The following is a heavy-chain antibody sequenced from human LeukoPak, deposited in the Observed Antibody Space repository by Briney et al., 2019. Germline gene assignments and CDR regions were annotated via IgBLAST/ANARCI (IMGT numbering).Heavy chain of an antibody. CDR3: ARELDTAMGERMAFDI. CDR1: GYTFTGYY. V-gene: IGHV1-2*02. J-gene: IGHJ3*02. Sequence: ASVKVSCKASGYTFTGYYMHWVRQAPGQGLEWMGWINPNSGGTNYAQKFQGRVTMTRDTSISTAYMELSRLRSDDTAVYYCARELDTAMGERMAFDIWGQGTMVTVPS. D-gene: IGHD5-18*01. CDR2: INPNSGGT.